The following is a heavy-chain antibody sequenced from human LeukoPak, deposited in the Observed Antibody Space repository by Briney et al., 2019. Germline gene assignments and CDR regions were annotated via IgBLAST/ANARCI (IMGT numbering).Heavy chain of an antibody. D-gene: IGHD2-2*01. CDR2: MSPNSGNT. Sequence: ASVKVSCKASGGTFSSYAINWVRQATGQGLEWMGWMSPNSGNTGYAQKFQGRVTITRNTSRSTAYMELSSLRSEDTAVYYCARGTRDCSSTSCLYYFDYWGQGTLVTVSS. J-gene: IGHJ4*02. CDR1: GGTFSSYA. V-gene: IGHV1-8*03. CDR3: ARGTRDCSSTSCLYYFDY.